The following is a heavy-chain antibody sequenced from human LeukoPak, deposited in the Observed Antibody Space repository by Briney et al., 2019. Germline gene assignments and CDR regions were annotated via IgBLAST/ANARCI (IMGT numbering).Heavy chain of an antibody. D-gene: IGHD6-13*01. CDR3: ARDPGTLATYFDH. CDR1: GYSFSSYG. V-gene: IGHV3-33*01. J-gene: IGHJ4*02. Sequence: PGGSLRLSCAASGYSFSSYGMQWVRQAPGKGLEWVAVIWYDGSKKYYADSVKGRFTISRDDSKNTLYLQMNSLRAEDTAIYYCARDPGTLATYFDHWGPGTLVTVSS. CDR2: IWYDGSKK.